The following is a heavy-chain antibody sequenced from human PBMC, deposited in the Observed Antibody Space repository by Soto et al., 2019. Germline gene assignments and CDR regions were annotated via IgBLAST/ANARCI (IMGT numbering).Heavy chain of an antibody. CDR1: GGSVSSCCNY. D-gene: IGHD6-6*01. CDR2: IHNSGST. CDR3: TRGLSSPSATGI. V-gene: IGHV4-39*01. J-gene: IGHJ4*02. Sequence: QPQLQESGPGLVKPSETLSLTCTVSGGSVSSCCNYWGWVRQPPGKGLEWIGRIHNSGSTSYNPSLKSRVTISVDTPKNQFSLNLTSVTAADTAVYYCTRGLSSPSATGIWGQGTLVTVSS.